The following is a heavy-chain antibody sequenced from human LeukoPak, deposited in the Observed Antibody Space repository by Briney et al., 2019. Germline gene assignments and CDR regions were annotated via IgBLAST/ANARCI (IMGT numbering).Heavy chain of an antibody. D-gene: IGHD3-16*01. V-gene: IGHV4-38-2*02. Sequence: PSETLSLTCAVSGYFISSGYYWGWIRQPPGKGLEWIGSIYHSGSTYYNPSLKSRVTISVDTSKNQFSLKLSSVTAADTAVYYCAREKFNYDLLHYFDYWGQGTLVTVSS. CDR2: IYHSGST. CDR3: AREKFNYDLLHYFDY. J-gene: IGHJ4*02. CDR1: GYFISSGYY.